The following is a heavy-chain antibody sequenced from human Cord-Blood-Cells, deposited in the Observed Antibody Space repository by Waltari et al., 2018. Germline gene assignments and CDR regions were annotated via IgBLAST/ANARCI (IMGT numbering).Heavy chain of an antibody. J-gene: IGHJ3*02. CDR3: ARVVSGYDYAFDI. Sequence: FSSYWMHWVRQAPVKGLVWVSRINSDGSSTSHADSVKGRFTISRDNAKNTLYLQMNSLRAEDTAVYYCARVVSGYDYAFDIWGQGTMVTVSS. CDR1: FSSYW. D-gene: IGHD5-12*01. V-gene: IGHV3-74*01. CDR2: INSDGSST.